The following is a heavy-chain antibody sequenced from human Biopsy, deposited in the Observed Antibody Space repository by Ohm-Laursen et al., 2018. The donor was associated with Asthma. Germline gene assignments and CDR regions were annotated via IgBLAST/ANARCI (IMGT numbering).Heavy chain of an antibody. D-gene: IGHD6-19*01. V-gene: IGHV1-69*13. Sequence: SVKASCKAPGGTFSNFAISWVRQAPGQGLEWLGGIMTVFGTTNYAQKFQGRVTITADESTSTAYMEVTSLRSEDTAIYYWARCQVGYSSGWSLLLKKIYYSGMDVWGQGTAVTVSS. CDR3: ARCQVGYSSGWSLLLKKIYYSGMDV. CDR1: GGTFSNFA. CDR2: IMTVFGTT. J-gene: IGHJ6*02.